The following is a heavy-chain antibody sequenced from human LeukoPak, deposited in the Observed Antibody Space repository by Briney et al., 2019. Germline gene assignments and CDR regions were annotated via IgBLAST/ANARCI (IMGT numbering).Heavy chain of an antibody. CDR1: GFTFSVYW. V-gene: IGHV3-7*01. Sequence: PGGSLRLSCAASGFTFSVYWMTWVRQAPGKGLEWVANIKQDGSEKYYVDSVKGRFTISRDNAKNSLYLQMNSLRAEDTAVYYCTSYYDYVWGSYRDDAFDIWGQGTMVTVSS. CDR3: TSYYDYVWGSYRDDAFDI. D-gene: IGHD3-16*02. CDR2: IKQDGSEK. J-gene: IGHJ3*02.